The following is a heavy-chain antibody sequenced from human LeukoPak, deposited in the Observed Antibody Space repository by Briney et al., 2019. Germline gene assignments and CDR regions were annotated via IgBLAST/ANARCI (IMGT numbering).Heavy chain of an antibody. D-gene: IGHD1-7*01. J-gene: IGHJ6*02. V-gene: IGHV3-23*01. CDR3: AKALDWNYFYYYYGMDV. Sequence: GGSLRLSCAASGFTFSSYAMSWVRQAPGKGLEWVSAISGSGGSTYYADSVKGRFTISRDNSKNTLYLQMNSLRAGDTAVYYCAKALDWNYFYYYYGMDVWGQGTTVTVSS. CDR1: GFTFSSYA. CDR2: ISGSGGST.